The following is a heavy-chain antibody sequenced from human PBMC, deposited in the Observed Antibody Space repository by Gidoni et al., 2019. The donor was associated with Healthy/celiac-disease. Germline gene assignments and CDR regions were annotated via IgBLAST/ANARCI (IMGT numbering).Heavy chain of an antibody. Sequence: QVQLVESGGGVVQPGRSLRLSCAASGFTFSSYGMHWVRQAPGKGLEWVAVIWYDGSNKYYADSVKGRFTISRDNSKNTLYLQMNSLRAEDTAVYYCARGEGYSYGNFDYWGQGTLVTVSS. CDR3: ARGEGYSYGNFDY. J-gene: IGHJ4*02. CDR1: GFTFSSYG. CDR2: IWYDGSNK. D-gene: IGHD5-18*01. V-gene: IGHV3-33*01.